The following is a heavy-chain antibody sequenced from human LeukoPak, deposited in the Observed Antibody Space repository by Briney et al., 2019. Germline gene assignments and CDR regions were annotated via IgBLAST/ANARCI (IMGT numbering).Heavy chain of an antibody. J-gene: IGHJ4*02. CDR2: FDPEDGET. CDR3: ATEPRYFDWPNLYY. D-gene: IGHD3-9*01. Sequence: ASVKVSCKVSGYTLTELSIHWVRQAPGKGLEWMGGFDPEDGETIYAQKFQGRVTMTEDTSTDTAYMELSSLRSEDTAVYYCATEPRYFDWPNLYYWGQGTLVTVSS. V-gene: IGHV1-24*01. CDR1: GYTLTELS.